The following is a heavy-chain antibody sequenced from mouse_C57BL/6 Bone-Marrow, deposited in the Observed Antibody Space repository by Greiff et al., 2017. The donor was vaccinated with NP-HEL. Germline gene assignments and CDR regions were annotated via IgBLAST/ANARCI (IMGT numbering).Heavy chain of an antibody. D-gene: IGHD2-5*01. V-gene: IGHV5-4*03. CDR2: ISDGGSYT. J-gene: IGHJ2*01. Sequence: EVKLVESGGGLVKPGGSLKLSCAASGFTFSSYAMSWVRQTPEKRLEWVATISDGGSYTYYPDNVKGRFTISRDNAKNNPYLQISHLKSEDTATYYCARLPPTIVTTRKCYYFAYWGQGTTLTVSS. CDR1: GFTFSSYA. CDR3: ARLPPTIVTTRKCYYFAY.